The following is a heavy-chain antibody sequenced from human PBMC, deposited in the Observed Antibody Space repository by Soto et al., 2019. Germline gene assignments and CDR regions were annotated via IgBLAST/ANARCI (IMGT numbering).Heavy chain of an antibody. CDR3: ARDKSGYGAVDY. Sequence: SETVSLTCTVSGGSISSGGYYWSWIRQHPGKGLEWIGYIYYSGSTYYNPSLKSRVTISVDTSKNQFSLKLSSVTAADTAVYYCARDKSGYGAVDYWGQGTLVTVSS. CDR1: GGSISSGGYY. J-gene: IGHJ4*02. D-gene: IGHD5-12*01. CDR2: IYYSGST. V-gene: IGHV4-31*03.